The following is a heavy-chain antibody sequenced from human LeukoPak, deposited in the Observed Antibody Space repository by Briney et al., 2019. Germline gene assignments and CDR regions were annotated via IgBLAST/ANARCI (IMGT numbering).Heavy chain of an antibody. Sequence: SETLSLTCTVSGGSISNYYWSWIRQPPGEGVEWIGYINYSGSTTYNPSLKSRVTISVDTSKNQFSLKLTSATAADTAVYYCARQAAANSIDYWGQGTVVTVSS. V-gene: IGHV4-59*08. J-gene: IGHJ4*02. D-gene: IGHD2-2*01. CDR2: INYSGST. CDR1: GGSISNYY. CDR3: ARQAAANSIDY.